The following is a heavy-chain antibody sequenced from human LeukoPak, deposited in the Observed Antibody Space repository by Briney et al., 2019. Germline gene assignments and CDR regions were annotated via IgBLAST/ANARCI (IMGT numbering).Heavy chain of an antibody. J-gene: IGHJ6*02. CDR1: GFTFSSYA. V-gene: IGHV3-30*14. Sequence: GGSLRLSCAASGFTFSSYAMHWVRQAPGKGLEWVTVISYDGSNKYYADSVKGRFTISRDNSKNTLYLQMNSLRAEDTAVYYCAREYPLYYYYGMDVWGQGTTVTVSS. CDR3: AREYPLYYYYGMDV. CDR2: ISYDGSNK.